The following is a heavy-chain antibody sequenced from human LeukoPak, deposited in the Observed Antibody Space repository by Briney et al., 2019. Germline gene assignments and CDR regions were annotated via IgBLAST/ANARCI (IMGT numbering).Heavy chain of an antibody. V-gene: IGHV1-69*04. Sequence: SVKVSCKASGGTFSSYAISWVRQAPGQGLEWMGRIIPILGIANYAQKFQGRVTITADKSTSTAYMELSSLRSEDTAVYYCATPGRYARSSGWFDPWGQGTLVTVSS. D-gene: IGHD6-6*01. J-gene: IGHJ5*02. CDR3: ATPGRYARSSGWFDP. CDR1: GGTFSSYA. CDR2: IIPILGIA.